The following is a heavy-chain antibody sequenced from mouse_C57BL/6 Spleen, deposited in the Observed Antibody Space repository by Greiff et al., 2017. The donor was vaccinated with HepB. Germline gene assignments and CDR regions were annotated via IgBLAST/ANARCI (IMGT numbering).Heavy chain of an antibody. CDR1: GYAFSSSW. CDR3: ARGNGNIDY. J-gene: IGHJ2*01. V-gene: IGHV1-82*01. Sequence: VKLQESGPELVKPGASVKISCKASGYAFSSSWMNWVKQRPGKGLEWIGRIYPGDGDTNYNGKFKGKATLTADKSSSTAYMQLSSLTSEDSAVYFCARGNGNIDYWGQGTTLTVSS. CDR2: IYPGDGDT. D-gene: IGHD2-1*01.